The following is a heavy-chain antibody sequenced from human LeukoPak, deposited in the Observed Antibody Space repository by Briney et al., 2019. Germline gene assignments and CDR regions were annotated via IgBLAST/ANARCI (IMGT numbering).Heavy chain of an antibody. V-gene: IGHV4-61*08. CDR3: ARVEWELGSADAFDI. D-gene: IGHD1-26*01. J-gene: IGHJ3*02. CDR1: GGSISSGGYY. CDR2: IYYSGST. Sequence: SETLSLTCTVSGGSISSGGYYWSWIRQPPGKGLEWIGYIYYSGSTNYNPSLKSRVTISVDTSKNQFSLKLSSVTAADTAVYYCARVEWELGSADAFDIWGQGTMVTVSS.